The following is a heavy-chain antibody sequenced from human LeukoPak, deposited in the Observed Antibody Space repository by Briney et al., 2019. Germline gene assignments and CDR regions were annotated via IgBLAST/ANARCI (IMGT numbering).Heavy chain of an antibody. CDR2: IYYSGST. CDR1: GGSVTSGTYY. V-gene: IGHV4-61*01. CDR3: ARDISDY. Sequence: PSETLSLTCTVSGGSVTSGTYYWSWIRQPPGKGLEWIGYIYYSGSTNYNPSLKSRVTISVDTSKNQFSLKLSSVTAADTAVYYCARDISDYWGQGTLVTVSS. J-gene: IGHJ4*02.